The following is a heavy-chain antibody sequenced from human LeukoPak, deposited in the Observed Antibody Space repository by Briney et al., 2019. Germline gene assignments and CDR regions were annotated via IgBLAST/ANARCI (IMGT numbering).Heavy chain of an antibody. CDR1: GFYFNPYW. J-gene: IGHJ4*02. CDR3: AREYYSSFVY. Sequence: GESLRLSCVASGFYFNPYWMAWVRQAPGKGLEWVATISHDGYSTFYVDSVRGRFSISRDNAQNSLFLQMSSLRVDDTAVYYCAREYYSSFVYWGQGALVTVSS. CDR2: ISHDGYST. V-gene: IGHV3-7*01. D-gene: IGHD2-21*01.